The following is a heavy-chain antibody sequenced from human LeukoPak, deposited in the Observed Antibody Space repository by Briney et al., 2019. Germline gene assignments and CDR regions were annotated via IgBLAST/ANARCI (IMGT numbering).Heavy chain of an antibody. CDR2: ISSSGTTP. V-gene: IGHV3-48*03. Sequence: GGSLRLSCAASGFNLRSYEMNWVRQAPGKGLEWVSFISSSGTTPYYADSVKGRFTISRDNAKNSLYLQMNSLRAEDTAVYYCVRERFHGSGAPKFDFWGQGTLVTVSS. J-gene: IGHJ4*02. CDR3: VRERFHGSGAPKFDF. CDR1: GFNLRSYE. D-gene: IGHD3-10*01.